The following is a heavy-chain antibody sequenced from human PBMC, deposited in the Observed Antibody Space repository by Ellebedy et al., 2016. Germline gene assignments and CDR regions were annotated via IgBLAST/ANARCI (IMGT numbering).Heavy chain of an antibody. V-gene: IGHV1-2*02. CDR1: GYSFTGFY. D-gene: IGHD6-13*01. CDR2: LSPKSGET. Sequence: ASVKVSXXISGYSFTGFYMHWVRQAPGQGLEWLGWLSPKSGETNYAQRFQGRVTMTRDASISTIYMELDRLRSDDTALYYCARWRQGLEAAGPYYFDYWGQGTLVTVSS. J-gene: IGHJ4*02. CDR3: ARWRQGLEAAGPYYFDY.